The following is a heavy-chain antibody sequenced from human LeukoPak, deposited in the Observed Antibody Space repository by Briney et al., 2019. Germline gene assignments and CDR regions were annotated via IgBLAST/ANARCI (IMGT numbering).Heavy chain of an antibody. CDR2: ISGSGGST. Sequence: GGSLRLSCAASGFTFSSYAMSWVRQAPGKGLEWVSAISGSGGSTYYADSVKGRFTISRDNSKNTLYLQMNSLRAEDTAVYYCAKDSMVRGVYVYYFDYWGQGTLVTVSS. V-gene: IGHV3-23*01. CDR3: AKDSMVRGVYVYYFDY. J-gene: IGHJ4*02. CDR1: GFTFSSYA. D-gene: IGHD3-10*01.